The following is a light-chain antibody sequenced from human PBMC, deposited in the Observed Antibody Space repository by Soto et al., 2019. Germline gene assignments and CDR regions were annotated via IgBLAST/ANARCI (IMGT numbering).Light chain of an antibody. CDR3: SAYAGSSTWV. V-gene: IGLV2-8*01. CDR2: EVY. Sequence: QSVPTQPPSXXGXXXXXXXFSCTGTSSDVGGYNYVSWYQQYPGKAPKLMIYEVYKRPSGVPDRFSGSKSGNTASLTVSGLQPEDEADYYCSAYAGSSTWVFGGGTQLTVL. CDR1: SSDVGGYNY. J-gene: IGLJ2*01.